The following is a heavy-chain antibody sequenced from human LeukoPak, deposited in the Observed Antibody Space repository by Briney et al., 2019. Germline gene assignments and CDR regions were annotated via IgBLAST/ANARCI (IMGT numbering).Heavy chain of an antibody. Sequence: GGSLRLSCAASGFTFSSYAMRWVRQAPGKGLEWVSAISGSGGSTYYADSVKGRFTISRDNSKNTLYLQMNSLRAEDTAVYYCAKDSIQLWYTPLWRYWGQGTLVTVSS. CDR2: ISGSGGST. CDR1: GFTFSSYA. D-gene: IGHD5-18*01. J-gene: IGHJ4*02. V-gene: IGHV3-23*01. CDR3: AKDSIQLWYTPLWRY.